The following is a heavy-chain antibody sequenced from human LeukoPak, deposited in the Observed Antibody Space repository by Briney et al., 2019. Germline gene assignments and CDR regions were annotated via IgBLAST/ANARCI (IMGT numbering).Heavy chain of an antibody. CDR3: ARGAISSYYED. V-gene: IGHV3-66*01. CDR1: GFTFSKYW. D-gene: IGHD1-26*01. Sequence: PGGSLRLSCAASGFTFSKYWMSWVRQAPGKGLEWVSILYSGGSIFYADSVKGRFTISRDISKNMLYLQMNSLRADDTAVYYCARGAISSYYEDWGQGTLVTVSS. CDR2: LYSGGSI. J-gene: IGHJ4*02.